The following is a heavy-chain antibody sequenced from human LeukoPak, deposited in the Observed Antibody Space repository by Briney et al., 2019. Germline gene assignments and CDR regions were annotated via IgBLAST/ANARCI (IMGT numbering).Heavy chain of an antibody. CDR2: ISWNSGSI. CDR1: GFTFDDYA. D-gene: IGHD3-22*01. V-gene: IGHV3-9*01. J-gene: IGHJ5*02. CDR3: AKDIHYDSTGWFDP. Sequence: GRSLRLSCAASGFTFDDYAMHWVRQAPGKGLEWGSGISWNSGSIGYADSVKGRFTISRDNAKNSLYLQMNSLRAEDTDLYYCAKDIHYDSTGWFDPWGQGTLVTVSS.